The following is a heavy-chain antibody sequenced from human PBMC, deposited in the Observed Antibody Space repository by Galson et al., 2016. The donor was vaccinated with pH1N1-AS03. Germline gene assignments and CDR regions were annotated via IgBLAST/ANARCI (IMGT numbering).Heavy chain of an antibody. D-gene: IGHD1-26*01. CDR3: ARHVGGSYPNNLDS. V-gene: IGHV4-39*07. Sequence: ETLSLTCTVSGDSISSTPYYWGWIRQPPGKGLEWIGNIYFRGATYYRPSRKSRVTISIDSAKNPFSLSLSSVTAADTAVYYCARHVGGSYPNNLDSWGQGTLVIVSS. CDR2: IYFRGAT. J-gene: IGHJ4*02. CDR1: GDSISSTPYY.